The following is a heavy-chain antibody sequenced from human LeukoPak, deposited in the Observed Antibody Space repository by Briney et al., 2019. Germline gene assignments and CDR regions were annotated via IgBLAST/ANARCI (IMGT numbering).Heavy chain of an antibody. V-gene: IGHV3-74*01. CDR3: ARVGGLSTSSGYYYGMDV. CDR2: IKSDGSTT. D-gene: IGHD6-6*01. J-gene: IGHJ6*02. Sequence: GGSLSHSCAASVFTFSSYWMNWVRQAPGKGLVWVSRIKSDGSTTNYADSVKGRFAISRDNAKNTLYLQMNSLRAEDTAVYYCARVGGLSTSSGYYYGMDVWGQGTTVTVSS. CDR1: VFTFSSYW.